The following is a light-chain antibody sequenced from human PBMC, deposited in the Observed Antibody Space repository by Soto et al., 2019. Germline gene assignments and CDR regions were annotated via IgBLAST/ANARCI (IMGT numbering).Light chain of an antibody. J-gene: IGLJ2*01. CDR2: DVS. CDR3: SSYTSSSAVV. CDR1: SSDFGGYTY. Sequence: QSALTQPASVSGSPGQSITISCTGTSSDFGGYTYVSWYQQHPGKAPKLMIYDVSDRPSGVSDRFSGSKSGNTASLTISGLQAEDEADYFCSSYTSSSAVVFGGGTKVTVL. V-gene: IGLV2-14*01.